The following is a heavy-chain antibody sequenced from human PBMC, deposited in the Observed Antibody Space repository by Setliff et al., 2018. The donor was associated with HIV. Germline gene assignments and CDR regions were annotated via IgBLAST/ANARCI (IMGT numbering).Heavy chain of an antibody. D-gene: IGHD3-10*01. Sequence: SETLSLTCSVSGGLISSYYWSWFRQPPGKGLEWIGYIYLGERINCNSSLQSRVTISTDTSKNQFSLRLSSVTAADTAVYYCARFLLRGAAFDYWGQGALVTVSS. CDR1: GGLISSYY. CDR2: IYLGERI. V-gene: IGHV4-59*01. J-gene: IGHJ4*02. CDR3: ARFLLRGAAFDY.